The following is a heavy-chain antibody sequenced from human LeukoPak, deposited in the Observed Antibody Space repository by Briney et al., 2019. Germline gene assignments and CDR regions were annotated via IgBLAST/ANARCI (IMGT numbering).Heavy chain of an antibody. CDR2: INPSGGST. CDR3: ARDFDEYYYDSSGYLRDRDDY. J-gene: IGHJ4*02. D-gene: IGHD3-22*01. CDR1: GYTFTSYY. Sequence: ASVKVSCKASGYTFTSYYMHWVRQAPGQGLEWMGIINPSGGSTSYAQKFQGRVTMTRDTSTSTVYMELSSLRSEDTAVYYCARDFDEYYYDSSGYLRDRDDYWGQGTLVTVSS. V-gene: IGHV1-46*01.